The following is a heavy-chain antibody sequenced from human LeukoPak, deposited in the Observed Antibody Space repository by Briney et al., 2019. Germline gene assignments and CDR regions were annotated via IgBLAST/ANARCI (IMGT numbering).Heavy chain of an antibody. V-gene: IGHV3-48*02. D-gene: IGHD3-16*01. CDR1: GFTFSSYT. CDR3: ARGTGAYYY. Sequence: GVSLRLSCAASGFTFSSYTMTGVRQAPGEGVEWLSCNSISGGTIFYADSVKGRFNISRDNAKNSLYLQMKSLRDEDTAVYYCARGTGAYYYWGQGTLVTVSS. CDR2: NSISGGTI. J-gene: IGHJ4*02.